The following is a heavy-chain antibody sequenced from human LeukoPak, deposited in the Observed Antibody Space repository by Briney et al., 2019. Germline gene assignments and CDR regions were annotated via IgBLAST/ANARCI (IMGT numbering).Heavy chain of an antibody. Sequence: GRSLTLSCAASGFTFSSYAMHWVRQAPGKGLEWVAVISYDGSNKYYADSVKGRFTISRDNSKNTLYLQMNSLRAEDTAVYYCARDLDVVVVAAQPYYYYGMDVWGQGTTVTVSS. CDR3: ARDLDVVVVAAQPYYYYGMDV. J-gene: IGHJ6*02. CDR1: GFTFSSYA. CDR2: ISYDGSNK. V-gene: IGHV3-30-3*01. D-gene: IGHD2-15*01.